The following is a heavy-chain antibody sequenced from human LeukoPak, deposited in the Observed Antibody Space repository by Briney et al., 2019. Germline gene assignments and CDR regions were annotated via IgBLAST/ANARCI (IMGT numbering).Heavy chain of an antibody. D-gene: IGHD2-2*01. CDR3: AREVVPTTRGVDAFDI. V-gene: IGHV3-21*01. CDR2: ISPGSTYI. J-gene: IGHJ3*02. Sequence: GGSLRLSCAASGFTFSSYSMNWVRQAPGERLQWVSSISPGSTYIYYADSVKGRFTISRDNAKNSLYLQMNSLRAEDTAVYYCAREVVPTTRGVDAFDIWGQGTMVTVSS. CDR1: GFTFSSYS.